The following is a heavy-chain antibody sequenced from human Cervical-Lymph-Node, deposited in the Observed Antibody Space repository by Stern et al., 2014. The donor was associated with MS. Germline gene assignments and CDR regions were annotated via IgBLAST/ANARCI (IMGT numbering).Heavy chain of an antibody. V-gene: IGHV1-2*06. D-gene: IGHD4/OR15-4a*01. J-gene: IGHJ6*02. Sequence: QVQLVQSGAEGKKPGASVNVSCKASGYTFTGYYIHWVRQAPGQVLEWMGRINPNTGGTKYAQKFQGRVTMTRDTSISTANMELNRLRPDDTAVYYCARGPTDYGHYYVYGMDVWGRGTTVTVSS. CDR3: ARGPTDYGHYYVYGMDV. CDR1: GYTFTGYY. CDR2: INPNTGGT.